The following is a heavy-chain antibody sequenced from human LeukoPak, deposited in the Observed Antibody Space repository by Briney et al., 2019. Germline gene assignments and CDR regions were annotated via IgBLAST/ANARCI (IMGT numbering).Heavy chain of an antibody. CDR3: ARDWGATFGAFDI. D-gene: IGHD1-26*01. J-gene: IGHJ3*02. Sequence: GGSLRLSCAASGFTFSSYAMHWVRQAPGKGLEYVSAISSNGGSTYYANSVRGRFTISRDNSKNTLYLQMGSLRAEDMAVYYCARDWGATFGAFDIWGQGTMVTVSS. CDR1: GFTFSSYA. V-gene: IGHV3-64*01. CDR2: ISSNGGST.